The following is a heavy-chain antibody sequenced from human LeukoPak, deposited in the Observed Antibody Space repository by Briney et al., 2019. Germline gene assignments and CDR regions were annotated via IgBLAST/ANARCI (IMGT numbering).Heavy chain of an antibody. Sequence: SQTLSLTSAISGDSVSTNSAAWNWIRQSPSRGLEWLGRTYYRSKWYHDYAPSVQSRITINPDTSKNQFSLHLNSVTPEDTAVYYCARGNRDFDSWGQGTLITVSS. V-gene: IGHV6-1*01. J-gene: IGHJ5*01. CDR2: TYYRSKWYH. D-gene: IGHD2-21*02. CDR3: ARGNRDFDS. CDR1: GDSVSTNSAA.